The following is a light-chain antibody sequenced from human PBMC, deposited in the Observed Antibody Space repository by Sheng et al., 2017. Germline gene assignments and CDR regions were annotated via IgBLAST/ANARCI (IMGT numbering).Light chain of an antibody. CDR2: EVS. J-gene: IGLJ2*01. CDR3: SSYAGSNNLV. Sequence: QSALTQPPSASGSPGQSVTISCTGTSSDVGGYNYVSWYQHHPGKAPKLMIYEVSKRPSGVPDRFSGSKSDNTASLTVSGLQAEDEADYYCSSYAGSNNLVFGGGTKLTVL. CDR1: SSDVGGYNY. V-gene: IGLV2-8*01.